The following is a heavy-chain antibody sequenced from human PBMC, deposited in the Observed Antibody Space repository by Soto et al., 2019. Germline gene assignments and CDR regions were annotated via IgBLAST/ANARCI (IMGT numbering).Heavy chain of an antibody. V-gene: IGHV3-21*01. D-gene: IGHD2-2*01. J-gene: IGHJ3*02. Sequence: GGSLRLSCAASGFTFSSYSMNWVRQAPGKGLEWVSSISSSSSYIYYADSVKGRFTISRDNAKNSLYLQVNSLRAEDTAVYYCARLSTRDAFDIWGQGTMVTVSS. CDR2: ISSSSSYI. CDR1: GFTFSSYS. CDR3: ARLSTRDAFDI.